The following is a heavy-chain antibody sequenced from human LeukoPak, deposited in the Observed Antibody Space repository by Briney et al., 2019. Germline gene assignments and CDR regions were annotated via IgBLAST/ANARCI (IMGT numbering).Heavy chain of an antibody. CDR3: VMHSSYGSGS. Sequence: PGGSLRLSCAASGFPFANTWMHWVRQAPGKGLVWVSLITGDGSSSNYADSVKGRFTISKDNAKNTLYLQMQSLRTEDTAVYYCVMHSSYGSGSWGQGTLVTVSS. V-gene: IGHV3-74*01. CDR1: GFPFANTW. CDR2: ITGDGSSS. J-gene: IGHJ4*02. D-gene: IGHD3-10*01.